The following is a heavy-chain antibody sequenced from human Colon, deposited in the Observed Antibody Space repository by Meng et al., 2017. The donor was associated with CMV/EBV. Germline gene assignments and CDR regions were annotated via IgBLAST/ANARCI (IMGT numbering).Heavy chain of an antibody. CDR3: ARDRSGIKGDV. CDR2: IIPSLDRK. V-gene: IGHV1-2*02. D-gene: IGHD3-10*01. CDR1: GHTFSSDT. J-gene: IGHJ6*02. Sequence: ASVKVSCKASGHTFSSDTINWVRQAPGQGLEWMGKIIPSLDRKDYAQKFQGRVTMTRDTSISTAYMELSRLRSDDTAVYYCARDRSGIKGDVWGQGTTVTVSS.